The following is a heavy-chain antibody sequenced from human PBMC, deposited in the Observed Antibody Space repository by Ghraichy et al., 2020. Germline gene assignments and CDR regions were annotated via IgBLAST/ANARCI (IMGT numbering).Heavy chain of an antibody. CDR2: LRSKAYGGTT. Sequence: GESLNISCTASGFTFGGYAMSWFRQAPGKGLEWVGFLRSKAYGGTTEYAASVKGRFTISRDDSKSIAYLQMNSLKTEDTAVYYCTRDSNYYDFWSGYYGGLFDPWSQGTLVTVSS. CDR1: GFTFGGYA. CDR3: TRDSNYYDFWSGYYGGLFDP. J-gene: IGHJ5*02. V-gene: IGHV3-49*03. D-gene: IGHD3-3*01.